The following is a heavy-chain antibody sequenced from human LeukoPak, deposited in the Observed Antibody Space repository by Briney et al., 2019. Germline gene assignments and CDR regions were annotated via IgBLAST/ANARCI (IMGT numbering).Heavy chain of an antibody. CDR1: GLTFSSYW. CDR3: ARNSFTRFGGYDFWSGDFDY. Sequence: GGSLRLSCAASGLTFSSYWMSWVRQAPGKGLEWVANIKQDGSEKYYVDSVKGRFTISRDNAKNSLYLQMNSLRAEDTAVYYCARNSFTRFGGYDFWSGDFDYWGQGTLVTVSS. CDR2: IKQDGSEK. D-gene: IGHD3-3*01. V-gene: IGHV3-7*01. J-gene: IGHJ4*02.